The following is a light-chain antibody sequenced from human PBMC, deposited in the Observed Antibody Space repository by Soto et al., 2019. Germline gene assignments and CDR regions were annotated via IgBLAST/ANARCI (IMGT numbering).Light chain of an antibody. J-gene: IGKJ1*01. CDR2: GAS. Sequence: EIVLTQSPGTLSLSPGEGATLSCRASQSVSNNYLAWYQQKPGQAPRLLIYGASNRATGIPDRFSGSGSGTGFTLTISRLEPEDFAVYYCQQYGSSGTFGQGTKVDIK. CDR1: QSVSNNY. V-gene: IGKV3-20*01. CDR3: QQYGSSGT.